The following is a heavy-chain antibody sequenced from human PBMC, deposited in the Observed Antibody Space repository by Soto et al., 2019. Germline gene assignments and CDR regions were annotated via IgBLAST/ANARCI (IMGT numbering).Heavy chain of an antibody. CDR1: GFTFSSYW. CDR2: IKQDGSEK. Sequence: EVQLVESGGGLVQPGGSLRLSCAASGFTFSSYWMSWVRQAPGKGLEGVANIKQDGSEKYYVDSVKGRLTISRGNAKNSLCLQMNSLRAEDTAVCYCARAGSPSQGGCEGFWGQGTLVTVSS. J-gene: IGHJ4*02. D-gene: IGHD5-12*01. V-gene: IGHV3-7*01. CDR3: ARAGSPSQGGCEGF.